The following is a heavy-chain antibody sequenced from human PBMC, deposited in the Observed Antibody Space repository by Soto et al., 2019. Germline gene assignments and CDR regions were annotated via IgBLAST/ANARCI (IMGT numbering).Heavy chain of an antibody. D-gene: IGHD3-3*01. J-gene: IGHJ6*02. Sequence: PGGSLRLSCAASGFTFSSYSMNWVRQAPGKGLEWVSSISSSSSYIYYADSVKGRFTISRDNAKNSLYLQMNSLGAEDTAVYYCARDASIDYDFWSGYPYYYYYGMDVWGQGTTVTVSS. CDR1: GFTFSSYS. V-gene: IGHV3-21*01. CDR2: ISSSSSYI. CDR3: ARDASIDYDFWSGYPYYYYYGMDV.